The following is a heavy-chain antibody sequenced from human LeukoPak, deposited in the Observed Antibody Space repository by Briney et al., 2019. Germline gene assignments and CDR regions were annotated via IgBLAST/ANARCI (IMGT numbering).Heavy chain of an antibody. CDR1: GFTFSDYS. CDR2: ISSSSSTI. CDR3: ARHGGTRIFPI. V-gene: IGHV3-48*02. J-gene: IGHJ3*02. D-gene: IGHD1/OR15-1a*01. Sequence: GGSLRLSCAASGFTFSDYSMNWVRQAPRKGLEWVSYISSSSSTIKYADSVKGRFTISRDNAKKSLYLLMNSLRDDDTAVYYCARHGGTRIFPIWGQGTMVTVSS.